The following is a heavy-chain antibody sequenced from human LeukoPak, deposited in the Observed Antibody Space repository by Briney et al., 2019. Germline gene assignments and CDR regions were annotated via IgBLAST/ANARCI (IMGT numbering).Heavy chain of an antibody. CDR2: IYYSGSA. J-gene: IGHJ4*02. Sequence: SQTLSLTCGVSGGSIRIAVVYGSWIRQHPGKGLEWIGFIYYSGSAYYNPSLKSRVSISIDTSKNQFSLTLNSVTAADTAVYYCARGSDFFDYWGQGTLVTVSS. V-gene: IGHV4-31*11. CDR1: GGSIRIAVVY. CDR3: ARGSDFFDY.